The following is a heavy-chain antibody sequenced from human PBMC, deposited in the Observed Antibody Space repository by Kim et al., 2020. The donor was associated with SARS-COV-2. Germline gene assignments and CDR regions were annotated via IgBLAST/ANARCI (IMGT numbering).Heavy chain of an antibody. CDR2: ISYDGSNK. CDR3: ARALVQQLVDY. CDR1: GFTFSSYA. V-gene: IGHV3-30*04. Sequence: GGSLRLSCAASGFTFSSYAMHWVRQAPGKGLEWVAVISYDGSNKYYADSVKGRFTISRDNSKNTLYLQMNSLRAEDTAVYYCARALVQQLVDYWGQGTLVTVSS. J-gene: IGHJ4*02. D-gene: IGHD6-6*01.